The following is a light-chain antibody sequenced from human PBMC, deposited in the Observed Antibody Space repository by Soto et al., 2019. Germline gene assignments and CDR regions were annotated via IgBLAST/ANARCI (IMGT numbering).Light chain of an antibody. CDR1: QSISKW. J-gene: IGKJ5*01. CDR3: QQYNSYSPIT. Sequence: DIQMTQSPSTLSASVGDRFTMTCRPSQSISKWLAWYQQKPGTAPKLLIYDASNLESGVPSRFSGSGSGTEFTLTISSLQPDDFATYYCQQYNSYSPITFGQGTRLEIK. V-gene: IGKV1-5*01. CDR2: DAS.